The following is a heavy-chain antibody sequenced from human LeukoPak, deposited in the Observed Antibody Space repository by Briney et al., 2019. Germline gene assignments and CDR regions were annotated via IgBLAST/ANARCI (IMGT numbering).Heavy chain of an antibody. J-gene: IGHJ4*02. D-gene: IGHD1-14*01. CDR3: ARDLESEPGQGPDY. CDR1: GFTFSTYA. V-gene: IGHV3-30-3*01. CDR2: ISYDGSNK. Sequence: PGGSLRLSCAAPGFTFSTYAMHWVRQVPGKGLEWVAVISYDGSNKYYADSVKGRFTISRDNSKNTLYLQMNSLRGEDTGVYYCARDLESEPGQGPDYWGQGTLVTVSS.